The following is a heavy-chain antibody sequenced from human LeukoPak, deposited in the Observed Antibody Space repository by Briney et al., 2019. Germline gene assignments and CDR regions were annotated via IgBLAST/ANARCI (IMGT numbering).Heavy chain of an antibody. CDR3: AREANWNDERGTFDY. CDR1: GDSVSSNSAA. Sequence: SQTLSLTCAISGDSVSSNSAAWTWIRQSPSRGLEWLGRTYYRSKWYNDYAVSVKSRITINPDTSKNQFSLQLNSVTPEDTAVYYCAREANWNDERGTFDYWGQGTLVTVSS. J-gene: IGHJ4*02. CDR2: TYYRSKWYN. D-gene: IGHD1-1*01. V-gene: IGHV6-1*01.